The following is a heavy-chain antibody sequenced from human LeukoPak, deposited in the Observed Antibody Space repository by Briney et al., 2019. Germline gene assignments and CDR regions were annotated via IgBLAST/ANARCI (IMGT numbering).Heavy chain of an antibody. CDR3: ARGGTGTRYYFDN. J-gene: IGHJ4*02. D-gene: IGHD1/OR15-1a*01. Sequence: PGGSLRLSCIPSGFTFTSYWMHWVRQVPGKGPVWVSRINRDGSSAYYADSVKGRFAISRDNAKNTLFLQMNSLKGEDTAVYYCARGGTGTRYYFDNWGQGTLVTVSS. V-gene: IGHV3-74*01. CDR2: INRDGSSA. CDR1: GFTFTSYW.